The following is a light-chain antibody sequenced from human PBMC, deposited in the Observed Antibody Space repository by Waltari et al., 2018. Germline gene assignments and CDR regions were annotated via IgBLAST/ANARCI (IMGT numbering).Light chain of an antibody. Sequence: QLVLTQSPSASAPLGASVKLTCTLSSVRSGHIIAWLQKQPEKGPRYLMKVNSDGSHTKGDEIPDRFSGSSSGAERYLTISSLQSEDEADYYCQTGGHGTWVFGGGTKLTVL. V-gene: IGLV4-69*01. CDR3: QTGGHGTWV. CDR2: VNSDGSH. CDR1: SVRSGHI. J-gene: IGLJ3*02.